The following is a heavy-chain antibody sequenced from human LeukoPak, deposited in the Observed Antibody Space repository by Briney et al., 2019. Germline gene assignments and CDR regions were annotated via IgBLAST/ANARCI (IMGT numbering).Heavy chain of an antibody. D-gene: IGHD1-1*01. CDR1: GFTFSSTW. V-gene: IGHV3-74*03. CDR2: ISSDERST. CDR3: TTGYHYFDD. Sequence: GGSLRLSCAASGFTFSSTWMQWARQGPGKGLLWVSRISSDERSTTYADSVKGRFTNSRDNAKNTLYLQMNSLRAEDTAVYYCTTGYHYFDDWGQGTLVTVSS. J-gene: IGHJ4*02.